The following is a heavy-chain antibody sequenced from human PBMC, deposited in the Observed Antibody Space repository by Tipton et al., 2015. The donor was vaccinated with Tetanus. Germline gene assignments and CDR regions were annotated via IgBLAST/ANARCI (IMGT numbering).Heavy chain of an antibody. J-gene: IGHJ4*02. Sequence: SLRLSCAASGFTFSSYAMHWVRQAPGKGLEWVAVISYDGSNKYYADSVKGRFTISRDNSKNTLYLQINSLRAEDTAVYYCARGVWSGSYTGTIDYWGQGTLVTVSS. D-gene: IGHD3-3*01. CDR3: ARGVWSGSYTGTIDY. V-gene: IGHV3-30*04. CDR2: ISYDGSNK. CDR1: GFTFSSYA.